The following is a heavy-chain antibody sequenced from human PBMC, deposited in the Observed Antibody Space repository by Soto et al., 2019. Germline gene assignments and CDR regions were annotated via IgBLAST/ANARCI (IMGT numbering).Heavy chain of an antibody. J-gene: IGHJ4*02. CDR3: AKGRYYYDSSGYYPEFDS. CDR2: LSYEGIYK. CDR1: GFTFSSYG. Sequence: SLRLSCAASGFTFSSYGMHWVRQAPGKGLEWVAALSYEGIYKYFADSVKGRFTISRDNSQNTVYLEMNSLRAEDTAVYYCAKGRYYYDSSGYYPEFDSWGQGTLVTVSS. V-gene: IGHV3-30*18. D-gene: IGHD3-22*01.